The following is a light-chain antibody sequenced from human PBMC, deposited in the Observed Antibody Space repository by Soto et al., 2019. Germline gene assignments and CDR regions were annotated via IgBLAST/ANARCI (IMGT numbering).Light chain of an antibody. CDR1: QSISSY. CDR2: AAS. CDR3: QQYHAFPWT. Sequence: EIQMTQSPSSLSASVGDGVTIICRASQSISSYLNWYQQKPGKAPDLLIYAASTLQSGVPSRFSGSGSGTDFTLTISFLQSEDFATYYCQQYHAFPWTLGQGTKVDIK. V-gene: IGKV1-39*01. J-gene: IGKJ1*01.